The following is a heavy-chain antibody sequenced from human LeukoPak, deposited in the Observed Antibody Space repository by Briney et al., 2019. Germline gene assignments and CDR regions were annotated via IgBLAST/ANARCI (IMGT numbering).Heavy chain of an antibody. D-gene: IGHD5-12*01. J-gene: IGHJ6*02. V-gene: IGHV6-1*01. Sequence: SQTLSLTCAISGDSVSSNSAAWNWIRQSPSRGLEWLGRTYYRSKWYNAYAMAVKSRITINADTSKNQFSLQLNSVTPEDTAVYYCARTSGYDEYEFYYGMDVWGQGTTVTDSS. CDR3: ARTSGYDEYEFYYGMDV. CDR1: GDSVSSNSAA. CDR2: TYYRSKWYN.